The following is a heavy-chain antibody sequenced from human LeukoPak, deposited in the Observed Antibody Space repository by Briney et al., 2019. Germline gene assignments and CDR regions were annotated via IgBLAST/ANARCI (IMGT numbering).Heavy chain of an antibody. D-gene: IGHD5-12*01. Sequence: SVKISCKASGYTFTSYGISWVRQAPGQGLEWMGWISAYNGNTNYAQKLQGRVTMTTDTSTSTAYMELRSLRSDDTAVYYCANVATSEGWFDPWGQGTLVTVSS. CDR2: ISAYNGNT. CDR3: ANVATSEGWFDP. V-gene: IGHV1-18*01. J-gene: IGHJ5*02. CDR1: GYTFTSYG.